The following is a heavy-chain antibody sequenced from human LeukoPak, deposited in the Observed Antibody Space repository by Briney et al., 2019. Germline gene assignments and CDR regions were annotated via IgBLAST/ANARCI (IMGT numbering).Heavy chain of an antibody. CDR1: GFTFSSYG. D-gene: IGHD2-15*01. V-gene: IGHV3-30*18. J-gene: IGHJ4*02. CDR3: AKDHDGSGFYLGYFER. Sequence: GGPLRLSCAASGFTFSSYGMHWVRQAPGKGLELAAVISYDGSNKYYADSVKGRFTISRDNSKSTVYLQMSSLRAEDTAIYYCAKDHDGSGFYLGYFERWGQGALVTVSS. CDR2: ISYDGSNK.